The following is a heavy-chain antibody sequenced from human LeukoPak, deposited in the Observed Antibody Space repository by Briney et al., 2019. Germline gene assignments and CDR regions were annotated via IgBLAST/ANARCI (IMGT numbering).Heavy chain of an antibody. Sequence: ASVKVSCKASGYTFTSYGISWVRQAPGQGLEWMGWISAYNGNTNYAQKLQGRVTMTTDTSTSTAYMELRSLRSDDTAVYYCXRAPGDIVVVPAAILDYXXQGXLVTVS. J-gene: IGHJ4*02. CDR3: XRAPGDIVVVPAAILDY. CDR2: ISAYNGNT. CDR1: GYTFTSYG. D-gene: IGHD2-2*01. V-gene: IGHV1-18*01.